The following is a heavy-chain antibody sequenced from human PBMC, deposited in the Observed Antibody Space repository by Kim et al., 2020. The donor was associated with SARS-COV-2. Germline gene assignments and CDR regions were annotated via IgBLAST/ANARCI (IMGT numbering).Heavy chain of an antibody. J-gene: IGHJ3*02. CDR3: ARDPGYSGYALDI. D-gene: IGHD5-12*01. V-gene: IGHV4-59*01. Sequence: YTTSDKSRVTISVDTSKNQYALKLSSVTAADTAVYYCARDPGYSGYALDIWGQGTMVTVSS.